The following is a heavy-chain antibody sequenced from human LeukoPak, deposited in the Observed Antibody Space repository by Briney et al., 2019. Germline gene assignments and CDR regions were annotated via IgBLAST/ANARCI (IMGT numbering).Heavy chain of an antibody. CDR2: INPNSGGT. J-gene: IGHJ5*02. D-gene: IGHD3-10*01. Sequence: ASVKVSCKASGYTFTGYYMHWVRQAPGQGLEWMGWINPNSGGTNYAQKFQGWVTMTRDTPISAAYMELSRLRSDDTAVYYCARGRALGVRGVISWFDPWGQGTLVTVSS. V-gene: IGHV1-2*04. CDR1: GYTFTGYY. CDR3: ARGRALGVRGVISWFDP.